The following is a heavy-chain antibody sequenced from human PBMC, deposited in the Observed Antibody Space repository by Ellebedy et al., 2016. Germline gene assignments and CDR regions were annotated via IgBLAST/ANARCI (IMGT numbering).Heavy chain of an antibody. D-gene: IGHD6-19*01. J-gene: IGHJ4*01. Sequence: GESLKISXAVSGFSLSNYIMSWVRQTPGKGLEWVSTLGSHDDTYYADSVKGRFTISRDNAKNSLYLQMDSLRVEDTAVYYCARVAVTGLAVDYWGQGNLVTVSS. CDR3: ARVAVTGLAVDY. CDR2: LGSHDDT. CDR1: GFSLSNYI. V-gene: IGHV3-69-1*01.